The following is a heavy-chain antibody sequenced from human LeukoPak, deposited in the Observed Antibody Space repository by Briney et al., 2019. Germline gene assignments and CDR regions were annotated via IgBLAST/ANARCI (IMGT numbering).Heavy chain of an antibody. CDR3: ARAAGRYSSSSPFDY. V-gene: IGHV3-21*01. CDR2: ISSSSSYI. CDR1: GFIFSSYS. D-gene: IGHD6-6*01. Sequence: GGSLRLSCAASGFIFSSYSMNWVRQAPGKGLEWVSSISSSSSYIYYADSVKGRFTISRDTAKNSLYLQMNSLRAEDTAVYYCARAAGRYSSSSPFDYWGQGTLVTVSS. J-gene: IGHJ4*02.